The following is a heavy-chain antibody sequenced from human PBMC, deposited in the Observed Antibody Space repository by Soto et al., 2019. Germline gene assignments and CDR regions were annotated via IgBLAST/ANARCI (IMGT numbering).Heavy chain of an antibody. J-gene: IGHJ4*02. CDR3: ARGFRWEQYYFDY. CDR1: GFTFSSYN. D-gene: IGHD1-26*01. CDR2: ISSSRSYI. V-gene: IGHV3-21*01. Sequence: EVQLLESEGGLVKPGGSLRLSCAASGFTFSSYNMNWVRQAPGKGLEWVSSISSSRSYIYYADSVKGRFTISRDNAKNSLYLQMNSMRAEDTAVYYCARGFRWEQYYFDYWGQGTLVTVSS.